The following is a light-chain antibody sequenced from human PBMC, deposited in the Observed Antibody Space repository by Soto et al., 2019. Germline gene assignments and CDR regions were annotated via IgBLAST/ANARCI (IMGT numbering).Light chain of an antibody. Sequence: QSVLTQPASVSGSPGQSITISCTGTSSDVGGYNYVSWYQQHPGKAPELMIYDVSNRPSGVSNRFSGSKSGNTASLTISGLQAEDEAEYYCSSYTSSSTPYVFGTGTKLTVL. CDR1: SSDVGGYNY. CDR2: DVS. CDR3: SSYTSSSTPYV. J-gene: IGLJ1*01. V-gene: IGLV2-14*01.